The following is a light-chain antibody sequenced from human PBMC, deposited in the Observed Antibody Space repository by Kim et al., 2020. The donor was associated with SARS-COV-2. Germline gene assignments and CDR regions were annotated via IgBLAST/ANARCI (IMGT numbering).Light chain of an antibody. Sequence: VYPGDGATLSCRASQSVRSDLAWYQQKPGQAPRLLICDASAGATCIPGRFSGSGSGTEFTLTISSLKSEDSAVYYCQQYNNWPWTFGQGTKVDIK. J-gene: IGKJ1*01. V-gene: IGKV3-15*01. CDR3: QQYNNWPWT. CDR2: DAS. CDR1: QSVRSD.